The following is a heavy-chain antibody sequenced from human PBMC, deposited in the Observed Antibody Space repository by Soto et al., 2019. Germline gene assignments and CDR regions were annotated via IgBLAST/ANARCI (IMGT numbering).Heavy chain of an antibody. J-gene: IGHJ6*02. CDR2: IYSGGST. CDR1: GFNVSNKY. D-gene: IGHD6-19*01. CDR3: ARNLGIAVAGYYYGMDV. V-gene: IGHV3-66*01. Sequence: GGSLRLSCAASGFNVSNKYMTWVRQAPGKGLEWVSVIYSGGSTYYADSVKGRFTISRDNSKNTLYLQMNSLRAEDTAVYYCARNLGIAVAGYYYGMDVWGQGTTVTVSS.